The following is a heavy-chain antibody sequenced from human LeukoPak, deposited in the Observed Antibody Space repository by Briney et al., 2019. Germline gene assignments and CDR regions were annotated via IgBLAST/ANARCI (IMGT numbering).Heavy chain of an antibody. Sequence: PGGSLRLSCAASGFTVSSNYMSWVRQAPGKGLEWVAVISYDGSNKYYADSVTGRFTISRDNSENTLYLQMNSLRTEDTAVYYCARDNGVTMVRGVVIMGLEWHDYYFDYWGQGTLVTVSS. CDR2: ISYDGSNK. V-gene: IGHV3-30*03. CDR3: ARDNGVTMVRGVVIMGLEWHDYYFDY. J-gene: IGHJ4*02. CDR1: GFTVSSNY. D-gene: IGHD3-10*01.